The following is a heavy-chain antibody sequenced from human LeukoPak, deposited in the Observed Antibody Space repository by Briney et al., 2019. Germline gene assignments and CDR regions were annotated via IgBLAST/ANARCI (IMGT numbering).Heavy chain of an antibody. CDR1: GSRSTSYW. J-gene: IGHJ6*03. D-gene: IGHD6-13*01. CDR3: ARHIAAAARTYYYYYMDV. Sequence: GASLRISCKGSGSRSTSYWIGWVRQMPGKGLEWMGIIYPGDSDTRYSPSFQGQVTISADKSISTAYLQWSSLKASDTAMYYCARHIAAAARTYYYYYMDVWGKGTTVTVSS. V-gene: IGHV5-51*01. CDR2: IYPGDSDT.